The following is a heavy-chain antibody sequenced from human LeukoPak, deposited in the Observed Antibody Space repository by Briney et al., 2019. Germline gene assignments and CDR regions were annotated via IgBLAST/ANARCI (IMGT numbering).Heavy chain of an antibody. D-gene: IGHD3-3*01. CDR3: ARSVGLVIVDFDY. V-gene: IGHV1-2*02. J-gene: IGHJ4*02. CDR1: GYTLTGYY. Sequence: ASVKVSCRASGYTLTGYYMHWVRQAPGQGLDWMGWINPNSGGTDYAQNFQGRVTMTRDTSITTAYMELSRLKSDDTAVYYCARSVGLVIVDFDYWGQGTLLIVS. CDR2: INPNSGGT.